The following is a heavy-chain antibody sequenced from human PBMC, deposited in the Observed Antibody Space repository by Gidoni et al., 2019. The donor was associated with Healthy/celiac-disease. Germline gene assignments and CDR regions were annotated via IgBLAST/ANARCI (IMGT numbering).Heavy chain of an antibody. D-gene: IGHD2-2*01. CDR1: GFTFSSYG. CDR2: ISYDGSNK. Sequence: QVQLVESGGGVVQPGRSLRLHCAASGFTFSSYGMHWVRQAPGKGLEWVAVISYDGSNKYYADSVKGRFTISRDNSKNTLYLQMNSLRAEDTAVYYCAKDQGRQLPRAEYFQHWGQGTLVTVSS. J-gene: IGHJ1*01. CDR3: AKDQGRQLPRAEYFQH. V-gene: IGHV3-30*18.